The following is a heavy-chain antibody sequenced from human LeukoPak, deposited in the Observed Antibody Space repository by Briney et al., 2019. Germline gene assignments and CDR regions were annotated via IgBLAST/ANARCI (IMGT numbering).Heavy chain of an antibody. Sequence: SETLSLTCAVYGDSFSGYYWSWIRQPPGRGLEWIGEISQSGSTNYNPSLKSRITMSVDTSKNQFSLQLRSMTAADTAVYFCARATDDEFYLYYGMDVWGQGTTVTVSS. J-gene: IGHJ6*02. CDR3: ARATDDEFYLYYGMDV. CDR1: GDSFSGYY. V-gene: IGHV4-34*01. CDR2: ISQSGST. D-gene: IGHD3-16*01.